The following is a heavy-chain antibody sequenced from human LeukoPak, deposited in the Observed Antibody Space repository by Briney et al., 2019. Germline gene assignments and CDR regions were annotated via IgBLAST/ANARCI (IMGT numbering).Heavy chain of an antibody. V-gene: IGHV4-59*01. CDR1: GGSISSYY. Sequence: SETLSLTCTVSGGSISSYYWSWIRQPPGKGLEWIGFIYYSGSTNYKPSLKSRVTISVDTSKNQFSLKLSSVTAADTAVYYCARALGSYSYGQYYYYYMDVWAKGTTVTISS. D-gene: IGHD5-18*01. CDR3: ARALGSYSYGQYYYYYMDV. CDR2: IYYSGST. J-gene: IGHJ6*03.